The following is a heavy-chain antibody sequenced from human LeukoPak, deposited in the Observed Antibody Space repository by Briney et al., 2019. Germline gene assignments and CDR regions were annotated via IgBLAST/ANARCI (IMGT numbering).Heavy chain of an antibody. D-gene: IGHD1-26*01. CDR1: GGSISSSSYY. CDR3: ARVYKVWVGVVGATDHFDY. CDR2: IYYSGST. V-gene: IGHV4-39*07. Sequence: PSETLSLTCTVSGGSISSSSYYWGWIRQPPGKGLEWIGSIYYSGSTYYNPSLKSRVTISVDTSKNQFSLKLSSVTAADTAVYYCARVYKVWVGVVGATDHFDYWGQGTLVTVSS. J-gene: IGHJ4*02.